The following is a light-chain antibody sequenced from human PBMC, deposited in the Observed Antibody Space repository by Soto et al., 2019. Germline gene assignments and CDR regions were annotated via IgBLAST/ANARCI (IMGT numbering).Light chain of an antibody. J-gene: IGLJ2*01. CDR3: HSYDSSLGGVL. V-gene: IGLV1-40*01. CDR1: ISNIGAGYD. CDR2: ANT. Sequence: QAVVTQPPSVSGAPGQRVTLSCTGSISNIGAGYDVHWYQQLPGTAPKLLIYANTNRPSGVPDRFSGSKSGTSASLAITGLQAEDEADYYCHSYDSSLGGVLFGGGTKLTVL.